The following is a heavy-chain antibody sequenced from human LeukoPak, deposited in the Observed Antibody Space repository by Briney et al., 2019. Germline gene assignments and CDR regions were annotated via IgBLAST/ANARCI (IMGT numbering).Heavy chain of an antibody. Sequence: GASVKVSCKASGYTFSDYGIGWVRQAPGQGLEWMGWISVHSDVTKYAQKFQGRVSMTTDTSTSTAYMELRSLGSDDTAIYYCARENNQYDSSGYHTLGLWGQGTLVTVSS. D-gene: IGHD3-22*01. CDR3: ARENNQYDSSGYHTLGL. J-gene: IGHJ4*02. CDR2: ISVHSDVT. CDR1: GYTFSDYG. V-gene: IGHV1-18*01.